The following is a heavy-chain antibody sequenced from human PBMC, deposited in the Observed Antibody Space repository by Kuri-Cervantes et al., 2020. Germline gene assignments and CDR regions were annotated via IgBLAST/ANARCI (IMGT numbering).Heavy chain of an antibody. V-gene: IGHV3-23*01. J-gene: IGHJ6*02. CDR3: ARDRWNDLYYYGMDV. CDR1: GFTFDDYA. CDR2: ISGSGGST. Sequence: GESLKISCAASGFTFDDYAMHWVRQAPGKGLEWVSAISGSGGSTYYADSVKGRFTISRDNAKNSLYLQMNSLRDEDTAVYYCARDRWNDLYYYGMDVWGQGTTVTVSS. D-gene: IGHD1-1*01.